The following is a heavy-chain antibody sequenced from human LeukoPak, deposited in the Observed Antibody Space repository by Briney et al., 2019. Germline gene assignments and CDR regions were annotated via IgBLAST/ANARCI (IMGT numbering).Heavy chain of an antibody. CDR1: GFTFSSSW. V-gene: IGHV3-7*01. CDR2: IQEDGSDK. D-gene: IGHD3-10*01. J-gene: IGHJ4*02. Sequence: GGSLRLSCAASGFTFSSSWMSWVRQAPGKGLEWVANIQEDGSDKYYVDSVKGRFTISRDNAKNTLYLQMNNLRAEDTAIYYCATDSYVSGSYYRLFYWGQGTLVTVSP. CDR3: ATDSYVSGSYYRLFY.